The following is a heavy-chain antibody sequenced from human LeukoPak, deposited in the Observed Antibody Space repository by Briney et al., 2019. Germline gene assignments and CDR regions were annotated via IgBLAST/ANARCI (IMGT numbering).Heavy chain of an antibody. J-gene: IGHJ4*02. CDR3: ASQSPQRYFDWLLPIDY. CDR2: IYYSGST. Sequence: SETLSLTCTVSGGSISSYYWSWIRQPPGKGLEWIGYIYYSGSTYYNPSLKSRVTISVDTSKNQFSLKLSSVTAADTAVYYCASQSPQRYFDWLLPIDYWGQGTLVTVSS. D-gene: IGHD3-9*01. CDR1: GGSISSYY. V-gene: IGHV4-59*04.